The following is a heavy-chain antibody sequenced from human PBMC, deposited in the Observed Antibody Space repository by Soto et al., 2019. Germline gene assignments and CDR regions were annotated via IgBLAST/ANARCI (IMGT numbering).Heavy chain of an antibody. V-gene: IGHV4-38-2*01. J-gene: IGHJ3*01. CDR3: ARARWYDAFDV. CDR2: IFHGGNT. D-gene: IGHD2-15*01. Sequence: SETLSLTCAVSGFFISSGNYWGWIRKPPGKGLEWIGSIFHGGNTYYNPSLKSRVTISVDMSKNQFSLKLNSVTAADTAVYYCARARWYDAFDVWGPGTLVTVSS. CDR1: GFFISSGNY.